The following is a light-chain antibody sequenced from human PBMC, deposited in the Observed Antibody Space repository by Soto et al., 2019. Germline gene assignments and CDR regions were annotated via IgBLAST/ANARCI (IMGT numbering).Light chain of an antibody. CDR1: SSDVGGYNF. J-gene: IGLJ1*01. CDR2: EVS. V-gene: IGLV2-8*01. CDR3: HSSAETQKFV. Sequence: QSVLTQPRSGSGSLGQSVASCCTGSSSDVGGYNFVSGFQQHPGKAPKLMSYEVSKRPSGVPDRFSGSKSGNTASLTVSGLQAEDDADYYCHSSAETQKFVLGNGTTVTVL.